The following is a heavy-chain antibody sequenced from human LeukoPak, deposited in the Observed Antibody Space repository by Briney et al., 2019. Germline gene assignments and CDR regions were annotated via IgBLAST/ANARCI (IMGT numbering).Heavy chain of an antibody. CDR2: ISHDGSDK. CDR3: ARVGSYYDSSGYPY. Sequence: GGSLRLSCAASGFSFDTYGMHWVRQAPGKGLEWAAVISHDGSDKYYADSVKGRFTISRDNSKNTLYLQMNSLRAEDTAVYYCARVGSYYDSSGYPYWGQGTLVTVSS. J-gene: IGHJ4*02. CDR1: GFSFDTYG. V-gene: IGHV3-30*03. D-gene: IGHD3-22*01.